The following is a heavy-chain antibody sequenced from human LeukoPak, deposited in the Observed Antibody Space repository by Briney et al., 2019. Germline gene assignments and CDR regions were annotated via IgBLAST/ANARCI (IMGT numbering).Heavy chain of an antibody. CDR3: EKGPPHTGYSFAY. CDR2: IRVGGET. Sequence: GGSRRLSCAASGVTFSSYAMNGVGQAPGKGLEGFSGIRVGGETHYADSVKGGFTISRETSETTLYLQMRGLTAADTAVYHCEKGPPHTGYSFAYWGQGTLLTVPS. CDR1: GVTFSSYA. V-gene: IGHV3-23*01. J-gene: IGHJ4*02. D-gene: IGHD4-17*01.